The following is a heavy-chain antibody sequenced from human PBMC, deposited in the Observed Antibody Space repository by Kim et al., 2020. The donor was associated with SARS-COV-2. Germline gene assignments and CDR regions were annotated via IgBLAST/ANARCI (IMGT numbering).Heavy chain of an antibody. J-gene: IGHJ4*02. Sequence: SLKRRVTISVDTSKNQFSLRLSSVTAADTAVYYCARVPSGYITGTSFFDYWGQGTLVTVSS. D-gene: IGHD1-7*01. V-gene: IGHV4-31*02. CDR3: ARVPSGYITGTSFFDY.